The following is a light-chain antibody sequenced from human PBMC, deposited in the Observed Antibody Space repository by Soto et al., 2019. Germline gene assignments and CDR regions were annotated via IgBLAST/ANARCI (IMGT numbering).Light chain of an antibody. CDR1: QSVLYSSNNKNY. J-gene: IGKJ1*01. Sequence: DIVMTQSPDSLGVSLGEMATINCKSSQSVLYSSNNKNYLAWYQQKPGQPPKLLIYWASTRDSGVPDRFSGSGSGTDFTLTISSLQAEDVAVYYCQQYYSTPRTFGQGTKVELK. CDR3: QQYYSTPRT. V-gene: IGKV4-1*01. CDR2: WAS.